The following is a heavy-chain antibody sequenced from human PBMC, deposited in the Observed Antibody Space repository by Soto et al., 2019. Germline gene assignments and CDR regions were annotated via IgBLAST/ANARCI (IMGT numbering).Heavy chain of an antibody. V-gene: IGHV3-30*03. J-gene: IGHJ6*02. CDR2: ISYDGSNK. CDR1: GFTFSNYG. Sequence: QVQLVESGGGVVQPGRSLRLSCAASGFTFSNYGMHWVRQAPGKGLEWVAFISYDGSNKYYADSVKGRFAISRDSSKNTLYLQMNRLGADDTAGCYCARDGRDAVAGSYYFAMDVWGQGTTVTVSS. CDR3: ARDGRDAVAGSYYFAMDV. D-gene: IGHD6-19*01.